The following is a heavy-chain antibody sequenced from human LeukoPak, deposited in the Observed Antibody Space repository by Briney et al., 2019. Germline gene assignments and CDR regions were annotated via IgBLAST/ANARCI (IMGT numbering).Heavy chain of an antibody. J-gene: IGHJ4*02. V-gene: IGHV4-34*01. CDR3: ARATRMYSSSWRYFDY. CDR1: GGSFSGYY. Sequence: PSETLSLTCAVYGGSFSGYYWSWIRQPPGKGLEWIGEINHSGSTNYNPSLKSRVTISVDTSKNQFSLKLSSVTAADTAVYYCARATRMYSSSWRYFDYWGQGTLVTVSS. D-gene: IGHD6-13*01. CDR2: INHSGST.